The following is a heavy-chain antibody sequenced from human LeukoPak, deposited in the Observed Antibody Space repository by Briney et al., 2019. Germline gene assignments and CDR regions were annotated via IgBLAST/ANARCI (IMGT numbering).Heavy chain of an antibody. V-gene: IGHV3-66*01. Sequence: GGSLRLSCAASGFTVSSNYMSWVRQAPGKGLEWVSVIYSGGSTYYADSVKGRFTISRDNAKNSLYLQMNSLRAEDTAVYYCARDQKSSGWYFGIGYYYYYMDVWGKGTTVTISS. CDR1: GFTVSSNY. D-gene: IGHD6-19*01. CDR3: ARDQKSSGWYFGIGYYYYYMDV. CDR2: IYSGGST. J-gene: IGHJ6*03.